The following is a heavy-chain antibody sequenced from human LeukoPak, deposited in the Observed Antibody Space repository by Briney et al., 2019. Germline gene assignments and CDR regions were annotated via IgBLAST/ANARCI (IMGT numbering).Heavy chain of an antibody. Sequence: PSDTLSLTCTVSGGSIDSYYWSWIRQPPGKGLEGMGYVYYTGSTEYHPSLKGRVTISVDTSKNQFSLKLTSVTAADTAVYYCARVYQSAEYYFDYWGQGNLVSVSS. CDR2: VYYTGST. D-gene: IGHD2-2*01. J-gene: IGHJ4*02. CDR1: GGSIDSYY. CDR3: ARVYQSAEYYFDY. V-gene: IGHV4-59*13.